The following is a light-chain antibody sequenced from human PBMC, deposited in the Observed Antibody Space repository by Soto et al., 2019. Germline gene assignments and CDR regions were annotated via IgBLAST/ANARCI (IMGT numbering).Light chain of an antibody. CDR1: QTISSW. CDR2: EAS. Sequence: DIQMTQSPSTLSGSVGDRVTITCRASQTISSWLAWYQQKPGKAPKLLIYEASKLATGVPSRISGSGSGTEFTLTISSLQPDDFATYYCQQYTNYPWTFGQGTKVDI. CDR3: QQYTNYPWT. V-gene: IGKV1-5*03. J-gene: IGKJ1*01.